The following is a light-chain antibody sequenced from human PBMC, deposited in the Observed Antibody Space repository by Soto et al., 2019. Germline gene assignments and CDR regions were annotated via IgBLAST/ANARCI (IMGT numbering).Light chain of an antibody. CDR2: ANI. V-gene: IGLV1-40*01. CDR1: ISNIWAGYD. CDR3: QSYDSTLSARYV. Sequence: QSVLTQPPSVSRSPGQRFTISFTGSISNIWAGYDVHWYQQRPGAAPKLLISANINRPSGVPDRFYGSKSGTSASLATTGLQADDEGDYYCQSYDSTLSARYVFGTGTKVTVL. J-gene: IGLJ1*01.